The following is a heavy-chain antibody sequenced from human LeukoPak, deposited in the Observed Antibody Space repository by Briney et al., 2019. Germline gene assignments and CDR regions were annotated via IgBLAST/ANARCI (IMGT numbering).Heavy chain of an antibody. V-gene: IGHV1-8*01. CDR1: GYTFTSYD. J-gene: IGHJ4*02. CDR3: ARVRAGDTRDFDF. D-gene: IGHD3-10*01. CDR2: MNPNRGDT. Sequence: ASVKVSCKASGYTFTSYDIHWVRQATGQGLEWMGRMNPNRGDTDYAQKFQGRVTMTRDTPTSTVYMELSSLRSEDTAVYYCARVRAGDTRDFDFWGQGTLVTVSS.